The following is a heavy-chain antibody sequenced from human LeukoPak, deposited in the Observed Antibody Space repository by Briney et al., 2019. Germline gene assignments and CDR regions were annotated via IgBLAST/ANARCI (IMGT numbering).Heavy chain of an antibody. D-gene: IGHD5-24*01. CDR2: ISGNGRDT. V-gene: IGHV3-23*01. J-gene: IGHJ4*02. CDR1: GFIFRSFA. CDR3: TKDQEVATIGGYFDS. Sequence: PGGSLRLSCEGSGFIFRSFAMNWVRQVPGKGLEWVSSISGNGRDTYYADSVKGRFTISRDSPKNTLYLQMNSLLTDDTAVYYCTKDQEVATIGGYFDSWGPGILVTVSS.